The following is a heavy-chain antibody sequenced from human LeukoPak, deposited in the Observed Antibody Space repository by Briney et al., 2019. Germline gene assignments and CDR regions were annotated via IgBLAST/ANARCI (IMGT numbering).Heavy chain of an antibody. CDR1: GFTFSHYS. Sequence: GGSLRLSCAASGFTFSHYSMHWVRQAPGKGLEYVSAINSNGDDTYYANSVKGRFTISRDNAKNSLYLQMNSLRAEDTAVYYCARVGITMVRGVNYFDYWGQGTLVTVSS. CDR3: ARVGITMVRGVNYFDY. CDR2: INSNGDDT. V-gene: IGHV3-64*04. J-gene: IGHJ4*02. D-gene: IGHD3-10*01.